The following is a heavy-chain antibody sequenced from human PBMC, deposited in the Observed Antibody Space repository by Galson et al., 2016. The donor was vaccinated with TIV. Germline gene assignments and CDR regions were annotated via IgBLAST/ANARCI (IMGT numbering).Heavy chain of an antibody. CDR1: GGTFSSHT. J-gene: IGHJ5*01. Sequence: SVKVSCKASGGTFSSHTITWVRQAAGQGLEWMGRVVPMLGLTDYAQRFQGRVTITADMFASTVYMELSSLTSDDTALYYWARVDPHHGAGSYLDSWGQGTLVTVSS. CDR3: ARVDPHHGAGSYLDS. CDR2: VVPMLGLT. D-gene: IGHD3-10*01. V-gene: IGHV1-69*02.